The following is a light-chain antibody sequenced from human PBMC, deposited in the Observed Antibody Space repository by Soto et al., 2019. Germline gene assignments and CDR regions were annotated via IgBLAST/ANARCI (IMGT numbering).Light chain of an antibody. CDR2: TNN. J-gene: IGLJ2*01. CDR3: QSYDSSLTSVL. Sequence: QPVLTQPPSVSGAPGQRVTISCTGSSSNIGAGYDVHWYQQLPGTVPKLLIYTNNNRPSGVPDRFSGSRSGTSASLAITGLQAEDEADYYCQSYDSSLTSVLFGAGTKLTVL. CDR1: SSNIGAGYD. V-gene: IGLV1-40*01.